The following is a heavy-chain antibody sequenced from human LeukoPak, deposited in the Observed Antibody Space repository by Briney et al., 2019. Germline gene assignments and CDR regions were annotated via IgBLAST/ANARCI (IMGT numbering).Heavy chain of an antibody. J-gene: IGHJ4*02. CDR1: GGSISSSSYY. D-gene: IGHD4-17*01. CDR3: ARADYGDETEYFDY. Sequence: SETLSLTCTVSGGSISSSSYYWGWIRQPPGKGLEWIGSIYYSGSTYYNPSLKSRVTISVDTSKNQFSLKLSSVTAADTAVYYCARADYGDETEYFDYWGQGTLVTVSS. V-gene: IGHV4-39*07. CDR2: IYYSGST.